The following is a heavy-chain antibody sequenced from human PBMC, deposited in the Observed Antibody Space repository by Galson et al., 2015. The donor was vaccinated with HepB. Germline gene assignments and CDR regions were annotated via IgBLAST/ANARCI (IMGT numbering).Heavy chain of an antibody. CDR2: VINSGIST. CDR1: GFTFSSYA. V-gene: IGHV3-23*01. CDR3: AKDLDGSSSWYYDAFDI. Sequence: SLRLSCAASGFTFSSYAMSWVRQAPGKGLEWVSAVINSGISTYYADSVKGRFTISRDNSKNTMYLQMNSLRAEDTAVYYCAKDLDGSSSWYYDAFDIWGRGTMVTVSS. J-gene: IGHJ3*02. D-gene: IGHD6-13*01.